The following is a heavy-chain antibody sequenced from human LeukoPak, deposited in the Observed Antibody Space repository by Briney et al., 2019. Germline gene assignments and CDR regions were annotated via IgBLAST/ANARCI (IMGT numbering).Heavy chain of an antibody. D-gene: IGHD6-6*01. CDR1: GYRFTSYW. CDR3: ARQYSRSSPYYYYYMDV. Sequence: GESLKISCKGSGYRFTSYWIGWVRQMPGKGLEWMGTIYPGDSDTRYSPSLQGQVTISADKSISTAYPQWSSLKASDTALYYCARQYSRSSPYYYYYMDVWGKGTTVTV. CDR2: IYPGDSDT. V-gene: IGHV5-51*01. J-gene: IGHJ6*03.